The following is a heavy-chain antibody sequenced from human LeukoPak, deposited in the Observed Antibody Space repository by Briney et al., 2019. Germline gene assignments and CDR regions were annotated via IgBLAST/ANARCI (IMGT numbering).Heavy chain of an antibody. CDR1: GGTFSSYA. CDR3: ARAARIAAAGTPGGTQNNWFDP. J-gene: IGHJ5*02. D-gene: IGHD6-13*01. V-gene: IGHV1-69*13. CDR2: IIPIFGTA. Sequence: GASVKVSCKASGGTFSSYAISWVRQAPGQGLEWMGGIIPIFGTANYAQKFQGRVTITADESTSTAYTELSSLRSEDTAVYYCARAARIAAAGTPGGTQNNWFDPWGQGTLVTVSS.